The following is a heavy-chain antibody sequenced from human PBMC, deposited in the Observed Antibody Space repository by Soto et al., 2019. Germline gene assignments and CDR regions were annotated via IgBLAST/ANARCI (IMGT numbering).Heavy chain of an antibody. CDR3: ARGNYCSSNSCYTGIASWFDP. J-gene: IGHJ5*02. D-gene: IGHD2-2*02. Sequence: ASVKVSCKASGYTFTSYYMHWVRQAPGQGLEWMGIINPSGGSTSYAQKFQGRVTMTRDTSTSAVYMELSSLRSEDTAVYYCARGNYCSSNSCYTGIASWFDPWGKGTLVTVS. V-gene: IGHV1-46*03. CDR2: INPSGGST. CDR1: GYTFTSYY.